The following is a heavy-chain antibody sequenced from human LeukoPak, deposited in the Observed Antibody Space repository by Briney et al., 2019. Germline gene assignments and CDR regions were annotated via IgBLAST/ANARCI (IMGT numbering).Heavy chain of an antibody. D-gene: IGHD2-21*01. CDR3: ARGQEGTMWFFDN. Sequence: ASVKVSCKASGDPFGSYALSWVRQAPGQGLEWVGGIVPIFGKTTYAQKFQGRLAITTDESTSTTYMELSSLTSADTAVYYCARGQEGTMWFFDNWGQGTLVTVSS. CDR1: GDPFGSYA. V-gene: IGHV1-69*05. CDR2: IVPIFGKT. J-gene: IGHJ4*02.